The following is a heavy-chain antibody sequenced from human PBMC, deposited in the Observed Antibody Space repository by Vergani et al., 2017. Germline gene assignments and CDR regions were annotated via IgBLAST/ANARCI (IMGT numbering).Heavy chain of an antibody. J-gene: IGHJ3*02. CDR2: INHSGST. V-gene: IGHV4-34*01. CDR1: GGSFSGYY. D-gene: IGHD2-2*01. Sequence: QVQLQQWGAGLLKPSETLSLTCAVYGGSFSGYYWSWIRQPPGKGLEWIGEINHSGSTTYHPSLKSRVTISVDTSKNQFSLKLSSVTAADTAVYYCARDGLHPAGTPDIVVVPAANDAFDIWGQGTMVTVSS. CDR3: ARDGLHPAGTPDIVVVPAANDAFDI.